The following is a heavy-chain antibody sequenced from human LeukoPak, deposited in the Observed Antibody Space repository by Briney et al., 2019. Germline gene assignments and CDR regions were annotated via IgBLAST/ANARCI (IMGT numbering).Heavy chain of an antibody. J-gene: IGHJ4*02. CDR1: GFNFINSW. Sequence: GGSLRLSCAASGFNFINSWMSRVRQAPGKGLESVAIINEDGSVKYYVDSVKGRFTISRDNAKNSVYLQMNSLRVEDTAVYYCVRDYYRSLDYWGQGTLVTVSS. CDR2: INEDGSVK. D-gene: IGHD3-10*01. CDR3: VRDYYRSLDY. V-gene: IGHV3-7*01.